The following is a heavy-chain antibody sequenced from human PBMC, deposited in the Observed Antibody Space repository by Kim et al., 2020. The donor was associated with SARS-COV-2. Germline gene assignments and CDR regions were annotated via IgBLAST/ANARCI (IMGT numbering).Heavy chain of an antibody. D-gene: IGHD6-13*01. Sequence: SETLSLTCTVSGGSISSYYWSWIRQPPGKGLEWIGYIYYSGSTNYNPSLKSRVTISVDTSKNQFSLKLSSVTAADTAVYYCARDRYQGAAAAIWGQGTMVTVSS. CDR3: ARDRYQGAAAAI. V-gene: IGHV4-59*12. J-gene: IGHJ3*02. CDR2: IYYSGST. CDR1: GGSISSYY.